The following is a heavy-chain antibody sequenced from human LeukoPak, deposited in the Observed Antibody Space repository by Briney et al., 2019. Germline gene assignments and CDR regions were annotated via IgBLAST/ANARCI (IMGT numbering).Heavy chain of an antibody. CDR3: ATNLIAAAGNDDY. V-gene: IGHV1-24*01. D-gene: IGHD6-13*01. CDR2: FDPEDGET. J-gene: IGHJ4*02. Sequence: AASVKVSCKVSGYTLTELSMHWVRQAPGKGLEWMGGFDPEDGETIYAQKFQGRVTMTEDTSTDTAYMELSSLRSEDTAVYYCATNLIAAAGNDDYWGQGTLVTVSS. CDR1: GYTLTELS.